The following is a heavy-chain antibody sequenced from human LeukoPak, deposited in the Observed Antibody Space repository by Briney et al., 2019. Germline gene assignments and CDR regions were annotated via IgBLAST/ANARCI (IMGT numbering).Heavy chain of an antibody. D-gene: IGHD6-19*01. J-gene: IGHJ4*02. CDR3: AEESAVAGYYFDY. V-gene: IGHV3-30*02. Sequence: SGGSLRLSCAASGFTFSSYGMHWVRQAPGKGLEWVAFIRYDGSNKYYADSVKGRFTISRDNSKNTLYLQMNSLRAEDTAVYYCAEESAVAGYYFDYWGQGTLVTVSS. CDR1: GFTFSSYG. CDR2: IRYDGSNK.